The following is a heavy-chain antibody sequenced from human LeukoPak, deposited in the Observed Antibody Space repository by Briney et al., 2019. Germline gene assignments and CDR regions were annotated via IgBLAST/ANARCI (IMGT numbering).Heavy chain of an antibody. Sequence: GGSLRLSCAASGFTFSRYSMNWVRQAPGKGLEWVSSISSSSSYIYYADSVKGRFTISRDNAKNSLYLQMNSLRAEDTAVYYCARAIAVAGTVSHDYWGQGTLVTVSS. J-gene: IGHJ4*02. V-gene: IGHV3-21*01. CDR2: ISSSSSYI. D-gene: IGHD6-19*01. CDR1: GFTFSRYS. CDR3: ARAIAVAGTVSHDY.